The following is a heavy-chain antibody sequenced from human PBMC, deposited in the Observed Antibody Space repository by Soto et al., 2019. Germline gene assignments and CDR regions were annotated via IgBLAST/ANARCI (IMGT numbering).Heavy chain of an antibody. V-gene: IGHV4-4*02. D-gene: IGHD2-15*01. J-gene: IGHJ4*02. CDR3: ARQRTPDCRGGSCYTWSFDY. CDR1: GGSISGNHW. CDR2: IFHAGNT. Sequence: SETLSLTCAVSGGSISGNHWWSWVRQPPGGGLEWIGEIFHAGNTHYNPSLEGRVTISVGRSKSQFSLELNSVTAADTAVYYCARQRTPDCRGGSCYTWSFDYWGQGALVTVSS.